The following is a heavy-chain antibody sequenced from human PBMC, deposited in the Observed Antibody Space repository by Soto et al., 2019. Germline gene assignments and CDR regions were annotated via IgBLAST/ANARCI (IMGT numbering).Heavy chain of an antibody. CDR2: INPTTTTT. J-gene: IGHJ3*02. CDR1: ENTFSTYS. V-gene: IGHV1-46*03. CDR3: ARDLYSTSWYVRAFDM. Sequence: ASVKVSCKASENTFSTYSLHWVRQAPGQGLEWMGVINPTTTTTTDAQKFQGRVTMTRDTSTSTVFLELSSLRSGDTAVYYCARDLYSTSWYVRAFDMWGQGTMVTV. D-gene: IGHD6-13*01.